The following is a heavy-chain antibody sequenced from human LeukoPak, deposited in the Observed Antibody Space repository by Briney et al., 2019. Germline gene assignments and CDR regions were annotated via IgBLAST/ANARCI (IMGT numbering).Heavy chain of an antibody. CDR2: IYSGGST. Sequence: GGSLRLSCAASGFTFSSYSMSWVRQAPGKGLEWVSVIYSGGSTYYADSVKGRFTISRDNSKNTLYLQMNSLRAEDTAVYYCARGPRVATIPFDYWGQGTLVTVSS. CDR3: ARGPRVATIPFDY. V-gene: IGHV3-53*01. D-gene: IGHD5-24*01. J-gene: IGHJ4*02. CDR1: GFTFSSYS.